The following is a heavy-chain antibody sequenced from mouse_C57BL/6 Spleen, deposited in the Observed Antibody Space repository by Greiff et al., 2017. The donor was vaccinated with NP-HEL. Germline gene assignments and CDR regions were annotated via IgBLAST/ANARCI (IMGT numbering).Heavy chain of an antibody. J-gene: IGHJ4*01. D-gene: IGHD1-1*01. CDR2: ISSGSSTI. Sequence: DVHLVESGGGLVKPGGSLKLSCAASGFTFSDYEMHWVRQAPEKGLEWVAYISSGSSTIYYADTVKGRFTISRDNAKNTLFLQMTSLRSEDTAMYYCAKSTVVATPYAMDYWGQGTSVTVSS. CDR3: AKSTVVATPYAMDY. V-gene: IGHV5-17*01. CDR1: GFTFSDYE.